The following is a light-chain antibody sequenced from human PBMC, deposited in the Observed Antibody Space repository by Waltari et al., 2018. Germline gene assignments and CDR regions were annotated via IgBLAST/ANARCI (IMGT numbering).Light chain of an antibody. V-gene: IGKV4-1*01. Sequence: DIVMTQSPDSLAVSLGESATINCKSSQSVLFSSNNENYLAWYQQKPGQPPQLLIYWASTRESGVPDRFSGSGSGTDFTLTISSLQAEDVAVYYCQQYYSIPRSFGQGTKLEIK. J-gene: IGKJ2*03. CDR2: WAS. CDR1: QSVLFSSNNENY. CDR3: QQYYSIPRS.